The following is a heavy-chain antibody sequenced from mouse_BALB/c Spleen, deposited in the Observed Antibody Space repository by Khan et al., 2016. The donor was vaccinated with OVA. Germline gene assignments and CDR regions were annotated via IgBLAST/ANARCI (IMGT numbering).Heavy chain of an antibody. D-gene: IGHD1-1*01. V-gene: IGHV1-4*01. Sequence: QVQLKESGAELVKPGASVKMSCKASGYTFTSYYMHWVIQRHGQGLEWIGYINPSTGYTEYNQRFKDKATLTADKSSSSAYMQLSSLTSEESAVYYCAKHGGSAAWLTYWGQGTLVTVSA. J-gene: IGHJ3*01. CDR3: AKHGGSAAWLTY. CDR1: GYTFTSYY. CDR2: INPSTGYT.